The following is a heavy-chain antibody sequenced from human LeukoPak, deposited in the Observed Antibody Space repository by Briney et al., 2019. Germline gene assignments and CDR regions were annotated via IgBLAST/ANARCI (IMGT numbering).Heavy chain of an antibody. CDR1: GFTFSSYD. D-gene: IGHD6-19*01. V-gene: IGHV3-13*01. CDR3: ARAARAKAGQWLSSSGDFDY. CDR2: IGTAGDT. J-gene: IGHJ4*02. Sequence: GGSLRLSCAASGFTFSSYDMHWVRQATGKGLEWVSAIGTAGDTYYPGSVKGRFTIPRENAKNSLYLQMNSLRAGDTAVYYCARAARAKAGQWLSSSGDFDYWGQGTLVTVSS.